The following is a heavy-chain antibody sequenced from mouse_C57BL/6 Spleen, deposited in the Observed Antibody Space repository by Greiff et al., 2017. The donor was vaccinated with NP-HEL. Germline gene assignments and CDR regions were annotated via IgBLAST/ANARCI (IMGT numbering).Heavy chain of an antibody. D-gene: IGHD1-1*01. CDR2: INPYNGGT. J-gene: IGHJ4*01. V-gene: IGHV1-19*01. Sequence: VQLQQSGPVLVKPGASVKMSCKASGYTFTDYYMNWVKQSHGKSLEWIGVINPYNGGTSYNQKFKGKATLTVDKSSSTAYMELNSLTSEDSAVYYCARWTTVVDYYAMDYWGQGTSVTVSS. CDR3: ARWTTVVDYYAMDY. CDR1: GYTFTDYY.